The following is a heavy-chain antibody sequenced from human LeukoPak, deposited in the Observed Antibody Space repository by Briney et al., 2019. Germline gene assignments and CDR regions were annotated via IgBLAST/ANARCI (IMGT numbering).Heavy chain of an antibody. CDR1: GFTVSSNS. Sequence: GGSLRLSCTVSGFTVSSNSMSWVRQAPGKGLEWVANIKQDGSEKYYVDSVKGRFTISRDNAKNSLYLQMNSLRAEDTAVYYCARVVRDGYNSINDYWGQGTLVTVSS. CDR3: ARVVRDGYNSINDY. J-gene: IGHJ4*02. CDR2: IKQDGSEK. D-gene: IGHD5-24*01. V-gene: IGHV3-7*01.